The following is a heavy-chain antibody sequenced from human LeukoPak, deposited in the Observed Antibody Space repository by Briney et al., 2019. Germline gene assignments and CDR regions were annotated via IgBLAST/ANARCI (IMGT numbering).Heavy chain of an antibody. Sequence: GGSLRLSCAASGFTFSSYSMNWVRQAPGKGLEWVSSISSSSSYIYYADSVKGRFTISRDNSKNTLYLQMNSLRAEDTAVYYCARGADYYDSSGYKRGIRLQHFDYWGQGTLVTVSS. J-gene: IGHJ4*02. CDR3: ARGADYYDSSGYKRGIRLQHFDY. CDR2: ISSSSSYI. D-gene: IGHD3-22*01. CDR1: GFTFSSYS. V-gene: IGHV3-21*01.